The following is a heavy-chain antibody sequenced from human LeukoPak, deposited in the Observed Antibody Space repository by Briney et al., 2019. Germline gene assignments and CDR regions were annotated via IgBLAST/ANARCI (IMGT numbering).Heavy chain of an antibody. CDR2: IKQDGSEK. CDR3: ARDLMAVAGTGFDY. D-gene: IGHD6-19*01. J-gene: IGHJ4*02. Sequence: GGSLRLSCAASGFTFSSYWMSWVRQAPGKGLEWVANIKQDGSEKYYVDSVKGRFTISRDNAKDSLYLQLNSLRAEDTAIYYCARDLMAVAGTGFDYWGQGALVTVSS. V-gene: IGHV3-7*01. CDR1: GFTFSSYW.